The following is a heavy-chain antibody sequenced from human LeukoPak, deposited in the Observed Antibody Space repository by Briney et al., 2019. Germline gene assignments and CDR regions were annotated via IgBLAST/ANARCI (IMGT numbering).Heavy chain of an antibody. CDR2: IYSGGST. CDR1: GFTVSSNY. Sequence: GGSLRLSCAASGFTVSSNYMSWVRQAPGKGLEWVSVIYSGGSTYYADSVKGRFTISRDNSKNTLYLQMNSLRAEDTAVYYCARHEQMLNFDYWGQGTLVTVSS. V-gene: IGHV3-53*01. CDR3: ARHEQMLNFDY. J-gene: IGHJ4*02. D-gene: IGHD2-2*01.